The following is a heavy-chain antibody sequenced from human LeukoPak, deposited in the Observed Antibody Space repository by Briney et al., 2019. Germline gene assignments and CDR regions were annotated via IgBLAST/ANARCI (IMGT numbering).Heavy chain of an antibody. V-gene: IGHV3-30-3*01. CDR3: ARCPYDYTTSGGTDV. D-gene: IGHD3-16*01. CDR2: TSHDGSKK. Sequence: GGSLRLSCAASGFTFSSNAMHWARQAPGKGLEWVAVTSHDGSKKYYADSVKGRFTISRDNSKNTLYLQMNSLRTQDTAVYYCARCPYDYTTSGGTDVWGQGTTVTVSS. J-gene: IGHJ6*02. CDR1: GFTFSSNA.